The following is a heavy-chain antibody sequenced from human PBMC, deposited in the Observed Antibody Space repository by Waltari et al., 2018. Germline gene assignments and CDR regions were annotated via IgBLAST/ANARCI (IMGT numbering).Heavy chain of an antibody. J-gene: IGHJ6*03. CDR1: GYPFTRYA. CDR2: MNHNRGTT. Sequence: QVQLVQSGAEVKKPGASVKVSCKASGYPFTRYASNWVRQATGHGLGWLGWMNHNRGTTGYAQNVNCRVTRPRNTSISTAYMELSSLRPEHTAVYYCASGRVAARGLCYYYYYYMAVWGKGTTVTVSS. V-gene: IGHV1-8*01. D-gene: IGHD6-6*01. CDR3: ASGRVAARGLCYYYYYYMAV.